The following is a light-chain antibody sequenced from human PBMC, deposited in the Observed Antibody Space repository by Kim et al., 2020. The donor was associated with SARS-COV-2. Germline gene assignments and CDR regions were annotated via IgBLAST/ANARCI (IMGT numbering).Light chain of an antibody. CDR2: DNN. Sequence: GPKVTMSCSGSGSNIGNSYVSGYQQLPGTAPKLLIYDNNERPSGIPVRFSGSKSGTSATLGITGLRTGDEADYYCGAWDSSLDALVFGGGTQLTVL. J-gene: IGLJ2*01. V-gene: IGLV1-51*01. CDR1: GSNIGNSY. CDR3: GAWDSSLDALV.